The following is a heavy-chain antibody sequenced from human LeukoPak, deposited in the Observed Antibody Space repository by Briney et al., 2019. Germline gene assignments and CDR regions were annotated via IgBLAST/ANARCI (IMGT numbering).Heavy chain of an antibody. J-gene: IGHJ6*03. Sequence: GGSLRLSCAASGFTFSDYWMHWVRQAPGKGLEWVSYITSISSSTYYADFVKGRFTVSRDNAKNSLYLQMNSLTAEDTAIYYCARDFGDYGGYYYMDLWGKGTTVTVSS. D-gene: IGHD4-23*01. V-gene: IGHV3-11*06. CDR2: ITSISSST. CDR1: GFTFSDYW. CDR3: ARDFGDYGGYYYMDL.